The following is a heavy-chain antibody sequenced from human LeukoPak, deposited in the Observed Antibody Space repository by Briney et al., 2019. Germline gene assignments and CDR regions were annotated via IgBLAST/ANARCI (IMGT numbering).Heavy chain of an antibody. V-gene: IGHV4-59*13. J-gene: IGHJ5*02. D-gene: IGHD3-22*01. Sequence: SETLSLTCTVSGGSISGYYWSWIRQPPGKGLEWIGYVYYSGSTTYNPSLKSRATISVDTSKNQFSLKLSSVTAADTAVYYCARAPYTSGFYFFDPWGQGTLVTVSS. CDR1: GGSISGYY. CDR2: VYYSGST. CDR3: ARAPYTSGFYFFDP.